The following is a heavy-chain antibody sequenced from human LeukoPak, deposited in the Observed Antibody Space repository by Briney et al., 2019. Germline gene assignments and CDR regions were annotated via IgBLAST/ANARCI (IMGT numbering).Heavy chain of an antibody. J-gene: IGHJ6*03. CDR1: GGTFSSYA. Sequence: ASVKVSCKASGGTFSSYAINWVRQAAGQGLEWMGWMRPGSGNTGYAESFQGRITLTRDTSTNTAFMELSSLTSEDTAAYYCARGYYYYYYMDVWGKGTTVTVSS. CDR2: MRPGSGNT. CDR3: ARGYYYYYYMDV. V-gene: IGHV1-8*02.